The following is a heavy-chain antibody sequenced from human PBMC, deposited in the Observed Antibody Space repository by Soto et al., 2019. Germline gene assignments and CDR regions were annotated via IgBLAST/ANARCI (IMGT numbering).Heavy chain of an antibody. V-gene: IGHV3-7*01. Sequence: EVQVVESGGGLVQPGGSLRLSCAAYGFTFTSYWMTWVRQAPGRGLEWVANINKDGREKSYVDSVKGRFTISRDNAKSSLYLPMNSLRADDTAVYYCVRDIASRLWGKGTTVIVSS. CDR1: GFTFTSYW. CDR2: INKDGREK. J-gene: IGHJ6*04. CDR3: VRDIASRL. D-gene: IGHD2-21*01.